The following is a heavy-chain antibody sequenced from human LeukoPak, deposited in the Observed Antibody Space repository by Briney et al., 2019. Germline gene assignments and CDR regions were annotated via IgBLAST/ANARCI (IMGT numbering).Heavy chain of an antibody. J-gene: IGHJ5*02. D-gene: IGHD3-16*01. CDR1: GYTFTGYY. CDR2: INPNSGGT. CDR3: ARGLGVMLSFDLGRLTVTTNYFDP. V-gene: IGHV1-2*02. Sequence: ASVKVSCKASGYTFTGYYMHWVRQAPGQGLEWMGWINPNSGGTNYAQKFQGRVTMTRDTSISTAYMELSRLRSDDTAVYFCARGLGVMLSFDLGRLTVTTNYFDPWGRGTLVTVSS.